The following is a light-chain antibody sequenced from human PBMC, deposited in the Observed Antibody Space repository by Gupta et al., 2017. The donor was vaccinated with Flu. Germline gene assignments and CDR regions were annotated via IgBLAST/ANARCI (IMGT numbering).Light chain of an antibody. Sequence: RATPSCRASQSVGSHFLAWYQQKPGLAPRLLISDASNRATGIPDRFSGSGSEADFTLTISRVEPEDFAVYYCQQYGTSPPLTFGQGTKLEI. V-gene: IGKV3D-20*01. CDR1: QSVGSHF. J-gene: IGKJ2*01. CDR2: DAS. CDR3: QQYGTSPPLT.